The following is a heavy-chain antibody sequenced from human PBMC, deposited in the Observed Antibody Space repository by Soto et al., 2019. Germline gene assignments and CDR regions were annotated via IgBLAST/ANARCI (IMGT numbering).Heavy chain of an antibody. CDR3: ARITVDDAFDI. Sequence: EVQLVESGGGLVQPGGSLRLSCAASGFTFSSYWMSWVRQAPGKGLEWVANIKQDGSEKYYVDSVKGRFTISRDNANNSLYLQMNSLRAEDTAVYYCARITVDDAFDIWGQGTMVTVSS. CDR1: GFTFSSYW. J-gene: IGHJ3*02. V-gene: IGHV3-7*01. CDR2: IKQDGSEK. D-gene: IGHD3-16*01.